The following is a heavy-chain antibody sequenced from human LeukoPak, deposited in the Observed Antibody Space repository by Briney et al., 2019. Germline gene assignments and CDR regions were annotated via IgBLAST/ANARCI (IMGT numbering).Heavy chain of an antibody. CDR1: EFTLSTYW. CDR3: ARQSTAAAIDY. Sequence: GRSLRLSWAASEFTLSTYWIHWVSQPPRDGLVWVSRIHGEVSDTSYADSVKGRFTISRDNAKNTLYLQMNSLRAEDTAVYYCARQSTAAAIDYWGQGTLDTVSS. J-gene: IGHJ4*02. D-gene: IGHD6-6*01. V-gene: IGHV3-74*01. CDR2: IHGEVSDT.